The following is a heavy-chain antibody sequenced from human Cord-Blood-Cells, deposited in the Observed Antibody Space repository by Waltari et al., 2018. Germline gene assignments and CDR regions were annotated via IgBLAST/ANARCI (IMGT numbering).Heavy chain of an antibody. Sequence: SSYAISWVRQVPGQGLEWMGGIIPIFGTANYAQKFQGRVTITADESTSTAYMGLSSLRSEDTAVYYCARTPPYSSYWYFDLWGRGTLVTVSS. D-gene: IGHD6-13*01. CDR1: SSYA. CDR3: ARTPPYSSYWYFDL. V-gene: IGHV1-69*01. CDR2: IIPIFGTA. J-gene: IGHJ2*01.